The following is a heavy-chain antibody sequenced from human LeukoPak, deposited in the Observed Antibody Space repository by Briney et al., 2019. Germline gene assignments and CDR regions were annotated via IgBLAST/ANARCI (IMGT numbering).Heavy chain of an antibody. CDR3: ARGASRGVDYYYYMDV. J-gene: IGHJ6*03. D-gene: IGHD2-8*02. V-gene: IGHV3-21*01. CDR1: GFTFSNYS. CDR2: ISSSSYI. Sequence: PGGPLRLSCAASGFTFSNYSMNWVRQAPGKGLEWVSSISSSSYIYYADSVKGRFTISRDNAKNSLYLQMNSLRAEDTAVYYCARGASRGVDYYYYMDVWGKGTTVTISS.